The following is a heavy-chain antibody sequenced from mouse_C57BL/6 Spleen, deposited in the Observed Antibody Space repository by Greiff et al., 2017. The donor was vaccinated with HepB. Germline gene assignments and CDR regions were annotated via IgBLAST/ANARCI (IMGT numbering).Heavy chain of an antibody. J-gene: IGHJ2*01. D-gene: IGHD2-4*01. V-gene: IGHV1-82*01. CDR2: IYPGDGDT. Sequence: VKLQESGPELVKPGASVKISCKASGYAFSSSWMNWVKQRPGKGLEWIGRIYPGDGDTNYNGKFKGKATLTADKSSSTAYMQLSSLTSEDSAVYFGARSIYYDYTGSDWGQGTTLTVSS. CDR3: ARSIYYDYTGSD. CDR1: GYAFSSSW.